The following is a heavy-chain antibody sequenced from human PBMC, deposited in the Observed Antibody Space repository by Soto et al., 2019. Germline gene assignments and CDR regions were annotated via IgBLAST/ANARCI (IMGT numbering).Heavy chain of an antibody. CDR1: GYTVTSYG. J-gene: IGHJ6*02. CDR2: ISAYNGNT. D-gene: IGHD2-21*02. V-gene: IGHV1-18*01. CDR3: ASSYCGCDCYSVYYYYGMDV. Sequence: QVQLVQSGAEVKKPGASVKVSCKASGYTVTSYGISWVRQAPGQGLEWMGWISAYNGNTNYAQKLQGRVTMTTDTSTSTAYMELRSLRSDDTAVYYCASSYCGCDCYSVYYYYGMDVWGQGTTVTVSS.